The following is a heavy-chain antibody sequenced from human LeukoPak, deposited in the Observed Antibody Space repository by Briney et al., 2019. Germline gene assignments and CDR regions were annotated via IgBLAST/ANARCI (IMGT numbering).Heavy chain of an antibody. D-gene: IGHD3-10*01. CDR2: IYYSGST. Sequence: SETLSLTCTVSGGSISSSSYYWGWIRQPPGKGLEWIGSIYYSGSTYYNPSLKNRVTISVDTSKNQFSLKLSSVTAADTAVYYCARLGPGGFGELTRYYYYMDVWGKGTTVTVSS. V-gene: IGHV4-39*01. CDR3: ARLGPGGFGELTRYYYYMDV. CDR1: GGSISSSSYY. J-gene: IGHJ6*03.